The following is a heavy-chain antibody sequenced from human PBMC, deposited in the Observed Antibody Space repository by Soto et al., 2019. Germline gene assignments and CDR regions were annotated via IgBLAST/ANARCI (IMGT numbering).Heavy chain of an antibody. Sequence: VQLVESGGGLVQPGVSLRLSCAASGFTFSDHYMDWVLQAPGKGLEWVGRSRNKANSYSTEYAASVKGRFTISRDESKNSLYLQMNSLKTEDTAVYYCARFSGSYTRGLDYWGQGTLVTVSS. V-gene: IGHV3-72*01. J-gene: IGHJ4*02. CDR3: ARFSGSYTRGLDY. D-gene: IGHD1-26*01. CDR2: SRNKANSYST. CDR1: GFTFSDHY.